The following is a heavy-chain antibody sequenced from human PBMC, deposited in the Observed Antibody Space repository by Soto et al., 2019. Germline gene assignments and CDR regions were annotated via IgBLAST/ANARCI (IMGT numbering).Heavy chain of an antibody. J-gene: IGHJ4*02. Sequence: QVQLVESGGGVVQPGKSLRLSCAASGFTFSAYGMHWVRQAPGKGLEWVTFISFNGKNTDYADSVKGRFTVSRDNARNSLYLQMNSLRAEDTAVDYCADIGGYDSVGGAYWGQGALVTVSS. D-gene: IGHD3-16*01. V-gene: IGHV3-33*05. CDR2: ISFNGKNT. CDR1: GFTFSAYG. CDR3: ADIGGYDSVGGAY.